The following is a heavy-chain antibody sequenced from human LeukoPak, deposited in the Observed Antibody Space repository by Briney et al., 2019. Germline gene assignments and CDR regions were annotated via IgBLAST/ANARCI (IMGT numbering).Heavy chain of an antibody. V-gene: IGHV3-48*04. CDR1: GLTLSSYT. D-gene: IGHD3-22*01. CDR3: ARSGTTYYYDSSARI. J-gene: IGHJ3*02. Sequence: GGSLRLSCVASGLTLSSYTMNWVRQAPGKGLEWVSYISSTSTTIYYADSVKGRFTISRDNAKKSLYLQMNSLRAEDTAVYYCARSGTTYYYDSSARIWGQGTMVTVSS. CDR2: ISSTSTTI.